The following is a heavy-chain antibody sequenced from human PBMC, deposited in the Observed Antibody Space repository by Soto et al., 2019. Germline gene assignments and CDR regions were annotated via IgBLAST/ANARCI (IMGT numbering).Heavy chain of an antibody. V-gene: IGHV1-8*01. D-gene: IGHD2-15*01. CDR1: GYTFTSYN. CDR3: ARGGMVATSHAF. J-gene: IGHJ4*02. Sequence: ASVKVSWKTSGYTFTSYNINWVRQATGQRLEWMGWMNPSSANTGSAQKFQGRVTMTRNTSISTAYMELSGLTSEDTAVYFCARGGMVATSHAFWGQGTLVTVSS. CDR2: MNPSSANT.